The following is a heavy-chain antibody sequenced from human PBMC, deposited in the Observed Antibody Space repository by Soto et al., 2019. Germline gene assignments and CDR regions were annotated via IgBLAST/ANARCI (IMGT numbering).Heavy chain of an antibody. Sequence: GASVKVSCKASGGTFSSYAISWVRQAPGQGLEWMGGIIPIFGTANYAQKFQGRVTITRDTSASTAYMELSSLRSEDTAVYYCARRREELVPFDYWGQGTLVTVSS. V-gene: IGHV1-69*05. CDR2: IIPIFGTA. CDR1: GGTFSSYA. J-gene: IGHJ4*02. D-gene: IGHD1-26*01. CDR3: ARRREELVPFDY.